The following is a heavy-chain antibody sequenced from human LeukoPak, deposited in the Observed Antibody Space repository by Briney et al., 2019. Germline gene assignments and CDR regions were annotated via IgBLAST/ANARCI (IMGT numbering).Heavy chain of an antibody. CDR3: ARGYVWGSYRLGY. Sequence: ASVKVSCKASGYTFTGYYMHWVRQAPGQGLEWMGWINPNSGGTNYAQKFQGRVTMTRDTSISTAYMELSRLRSDDTAVYYCARGYVWGSYRLGYWGQGTLVTVSS. CDR1: GYTFTGYY. D-gene: IGHD3-16*02. CDR2: INPNSGGT. V-gene: IGHV1-2*02. J-gene: IGHJ4*02.